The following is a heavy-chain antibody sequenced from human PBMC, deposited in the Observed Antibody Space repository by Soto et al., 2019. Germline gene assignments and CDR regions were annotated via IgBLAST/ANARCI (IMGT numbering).Heavy chain of an antibody. J-gene: IGHJ5*01. CDR1: GCSLREFGHF. D-gene: IGHD3-16*01. CDR3: ATDSGGPPLNRFDS. Sequence: TLSLTCTVSGCSLREFGHFWTWIRQRPGRGLEWIGYSTYTGVTYYSPSLQSRISISVDTSKNQFSLTLNSVTAADTAVYYCATDSGGPPLNRFDSWGQGTLVTVSS. CDR2: STYTGVT. V-gene: IGHV4-31*03.